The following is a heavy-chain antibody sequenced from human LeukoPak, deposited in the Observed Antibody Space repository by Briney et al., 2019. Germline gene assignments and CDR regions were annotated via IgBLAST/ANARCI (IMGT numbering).Heavy chain of an antibody. CDR3: AKAYYGDYLDP. J-gene: IGHJ5*02. CDR2: ISSSGSTI. V-gene: IGHV3-48*03. D-gene: IGHD4-17*01. Sequence: GGSLRLSCAASGFTFSSYEMNWVRQAPGKGLEWVSYISSSGSTIYYADSVKGRFTISGDNAKNSLYLQMNSLRAEDTAVYYCAKAYYGDYLDPWGQGTLVTVSS. CDR1: GFTFSSYE.